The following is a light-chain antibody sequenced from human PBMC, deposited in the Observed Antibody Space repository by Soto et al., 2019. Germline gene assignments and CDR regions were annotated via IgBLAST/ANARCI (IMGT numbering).Light chain of an antibody. Sequence: QSVLTQPPSVSGAPGQRVTISCTGSSSNIGAGYDVHWYQQLPGTAPKLLIYGNSNRPSGVPDRFSGSKSGTSASLAITGLQDEDEADYYCQSYYSSLSGSVFGGGTKLTDL. CDR1: SSNIGAGYD. CDR3: QSYYSSLSGSV. J-gene: IGLJ2*01. V-gene: IGLV1-40*01. CDR2: GNS.